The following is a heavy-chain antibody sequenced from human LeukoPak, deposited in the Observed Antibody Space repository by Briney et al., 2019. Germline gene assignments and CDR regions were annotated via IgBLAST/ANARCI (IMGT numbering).Heavy chain of an antibody. CDR1: GFTFSSYA. CDR2: ISYDGSNK. V-gene: IGHV3-30-3*01. J-gene: IGHJ3*02. D-gene: IGHD5-24*01. Sequence: PGGSLRLSCAASGFTFSSYAMHWGRQAPGKGLEWVAVISYDGSNKYYANSVKGRFTISRDNSKNTLYLQMNSLRAEDTAVYYCARAWGCLQLGGAFDIWGQGTMVTVSS. CDR3: ARAWGCLQLGGAFDI.